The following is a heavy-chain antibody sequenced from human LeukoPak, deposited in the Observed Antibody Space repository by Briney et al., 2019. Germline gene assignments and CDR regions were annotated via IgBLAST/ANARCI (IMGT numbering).Heavy chain of an antibody. CDR1: GFTFSDYS. J-gene: IGHJ3*01. D-gene: IGHD3-16*01. Sequence: GGSLRLSCAASGFTFSDYSMNWVRQAPGKGLEWISYISSSSSTIYHADSVKGRFTISRDNAKKSLYMQMNSLRAEDTAVYYCVRVGGAFDLWGQGTRVSVSS. CDR2: ISSSSSTI. V-gene: IGHV3-48*01. CDR3: VRVGGAFDL.